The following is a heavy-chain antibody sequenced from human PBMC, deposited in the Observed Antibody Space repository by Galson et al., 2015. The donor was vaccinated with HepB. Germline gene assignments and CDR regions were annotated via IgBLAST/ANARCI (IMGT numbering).Heavy chain of an antibody. CDR3: AKFYGADLLWFGELWD. V-gene: IGHV3-23*01. Sequence: SLRLSCAASGFTFSSYGMRWVRQAPGKGLEWVSTISGSGGNTYYADSVKGRFTISRDNSKNTLYLQMNRLRDEDTAVYYCAKFYGADLLWFGELWDWGQGTLVTVSS. CDR1: GFTFSSYG. D-gene: IGHD3-10*01. J-gene: IGHJ4*02. CDR2: ISGSGGNT.